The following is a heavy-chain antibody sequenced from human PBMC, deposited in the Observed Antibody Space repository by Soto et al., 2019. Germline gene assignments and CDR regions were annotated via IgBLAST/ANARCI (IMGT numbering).Heavy chain of an antibody. CDR1: GFTFSSYE. J-gene: IGHJ6*02. Sequence: EVQLVESGGGLVQPGGSLRLSCAASGFTFSSYEMHWVRQAPGKGLEWISFISSSGHIIYYADSVKGRFTISRDNAKNSLYLQMISLRAEDTAVYYCARDPDILVLPADGMDVWGQGTTVTVSS. V-gene: IGHV3-48*03. CDR3: ARDPDILVLPADGMDV. D-gene: IGHD2-2*01. CDR2: ISSSGHII.